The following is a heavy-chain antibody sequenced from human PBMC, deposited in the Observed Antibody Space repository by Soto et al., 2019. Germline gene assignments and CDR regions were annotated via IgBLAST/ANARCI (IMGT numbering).Heavy chain of an antibody. CDR2: ISYDGSNK. CDR1: GFTFSTYG. V-gene: IGHV3-30*18. CDR3: AKDHGEGELLPTNYFDY. J-gene: IGHJ4*02. D-gene: IGHD1-26*01. Sequence: QVQLVESGGGVVQPGRSLRLSCAASGFTFSTYGMHWVRQAPGKGLEWVAVISYDGSNKYYADSVKGRFTISRDNSKNTLYLQMNSLRSEDTALYYCAKDHGEGELLPTNYFDYWGQGTLVTVSS.